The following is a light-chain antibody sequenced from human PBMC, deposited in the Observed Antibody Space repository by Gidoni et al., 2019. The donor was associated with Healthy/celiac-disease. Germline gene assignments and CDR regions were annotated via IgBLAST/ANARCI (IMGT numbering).Light chain of an antibody. Sequence: EIVFTQSPGTLSLSPGERATLSCRVSQSVSSSYLAWYQQKPGQAPRLLIYGASSRATGIPDRFSGSGSGTDFTLTISRLEPEDFAVYYCQQYGSSPRRTFGQGTKVEIK. CDR3: QQYGSSPRRT. V-gene: IGKV3-20*01. J-gene: IGKJ1*01. CDR1: QSVSSSY. CDR2: GAS.